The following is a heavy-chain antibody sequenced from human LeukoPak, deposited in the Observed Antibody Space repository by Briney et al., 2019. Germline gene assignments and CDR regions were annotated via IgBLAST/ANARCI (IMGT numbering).Heavy chain of an antibody. CDR2: IIPIFGTA. V-gene: IGHV1-69*05. D-gene: IGHD5-24*01. J-gene: IGHJ4*02. CDR3: ARDPLRDGYKRGPFDY. CDR1: GGTFSSYA. Sequence: GASVKVSCKASGGTFSSYAISWVRQAPGQGLEWMGGIIPIFGTANYAQKFQGRVTITTDESTRTAYMELSSLRSEDTAVYSCARDPLRDGYKRGPFDYWGQGTLVTVSS.